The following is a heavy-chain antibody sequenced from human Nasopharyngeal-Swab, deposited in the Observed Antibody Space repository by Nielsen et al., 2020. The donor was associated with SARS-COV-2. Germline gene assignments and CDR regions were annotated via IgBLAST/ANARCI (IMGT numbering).Heavy chain of an antibody. D-gene: IGHD3-3*01. CDR1: GDSVSSHSVG. CDR3: ARGRDFSFDS. CDR2: TFYRSKWYN. J-gene: IGHJ4*02. Sequence: SQTLSLTCAISGDSVSSHSVGSNWISQSPSRGLDWLVRTFYRSKWYNDYAESVKSRIAVNPDTSKNQFSLQLNSVTPENTAVYYCARGRDFSFDSWGQGTLVTASS. V-gene: IGHV6-1*01.